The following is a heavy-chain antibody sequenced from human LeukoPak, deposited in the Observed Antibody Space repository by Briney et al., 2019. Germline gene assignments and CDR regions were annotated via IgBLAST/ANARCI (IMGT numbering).Heavy chain of an antibody. D-gene: IGHD2-2*01. J-gene: IGHJ5*02. Sequence: PSETLSLTCAVSGYSISSGYYWGWIRQPPGKGLEWIGSIYHSGSTYYNPSLKSRVTISVDTSKNQFSLKLSSVTAADTAVYYCARACSCTSCYGWFDPWGQGTLVTVSS. CDR3: ARACSCTSCYGWFDP. CDR1: GYSISSGYY. CDR2: IYHSGST. V-gene: IGHV4-38-2*01.